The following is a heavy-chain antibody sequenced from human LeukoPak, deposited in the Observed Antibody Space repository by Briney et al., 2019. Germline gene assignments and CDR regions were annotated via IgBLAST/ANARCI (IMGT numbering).Heavy chain of an antibody. CDR2: INHSGST. CDR3: ARVTTMVRGPVGKFDY. D-gene: IGHD3-10*01. J-gene: IGHJ4*02. V-gene: IGHV4-34*01. Sequence: SETLSLTCAVYGGSFSGYYWSWIRQPPGKGLEWIGEINHSGSTNYNPSLESRVTISVDTSKNQFSLKLSSVTAADTAVYYCARVTTMVRGPVGKFDYRGQGTLVTVSS. CDR1: GGSFSGYY.